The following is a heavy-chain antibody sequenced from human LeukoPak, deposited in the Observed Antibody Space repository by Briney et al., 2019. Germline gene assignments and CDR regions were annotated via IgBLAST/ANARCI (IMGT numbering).Heavy chain of an antibody. CDR1: GGSISSYY. D-gene: IGHD3-10*01. CDR2: IYTSGST. Sequence: PPETLSLTCTVSGGSISSYYWSWIRQPAGKGLEWIGRIYTSGSTNYNPSLKSRVTMSVDTSKNQFSLKLSSVTAADTAVYYCARDTITMVQGVWAFDIWGQGTMVTVSS. CDR3: ARDTITMVQGVWAFDI. J-gene: IGHJ3*02. V-gene: IGHV4-4*07.